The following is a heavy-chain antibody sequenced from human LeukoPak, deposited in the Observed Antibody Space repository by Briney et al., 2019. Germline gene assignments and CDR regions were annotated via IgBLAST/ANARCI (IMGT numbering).Heavy chain of an antibody. Sequence: TGGSLRLSCAASGFTFSSYGMHWVRQAPGKGLEWVAFIRYDGSNKYYADSVKGRFTISRDNSKNTLYLQMNSLRAEDTAVYYCAKGDTMVRGSGYYYMDVWGKGTTVTISS. J-gene: IGHJ6*03. V-gene: IGHV3-30*02. D-gene: IGHD3-10*01. CDR2: IRYDGSNK. CDR1: GFTFSSYG. CDR3: AKGDTMVRGSGYYYMDV.